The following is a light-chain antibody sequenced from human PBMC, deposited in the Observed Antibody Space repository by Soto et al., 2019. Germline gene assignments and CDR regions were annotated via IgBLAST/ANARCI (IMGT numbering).Light chain of an antibody. CDR2: GAS. V-gene: IGKV3-15*01. J-gene: IGKJ1*01. CDR1: QSVNDK. CDR3: PTYNNAPRT. Sequence: EVGMTQSPAPLSVSPGERASLSCRASQSVNDKVAWFQQKTGQDPSLLIIGASTTATGVQARCSGSGSGREVTLTISSLQPEDVATYYCPTYNNAPRTFGQGTPVEIK.